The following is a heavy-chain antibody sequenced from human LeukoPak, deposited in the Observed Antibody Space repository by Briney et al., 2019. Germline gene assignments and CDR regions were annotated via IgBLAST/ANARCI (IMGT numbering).Heavy chain of an antibody. J-gene: IGHJ5*02. CDR3: ANYPSIAAPRGWFDP. CDR2: ISSSSSTI. Sequence: GGSLRLSCAASGFTFSSYEMNWARQAPGKGLEWVSYISSSSSTIYYADSVKGRFTISRDNAKNSLYLQMNSLRAEDTAVYYCANYPSIAAPRGWFDPWGQGTLVTVSS. D-gene: IGHD6-6*01. CDR1: GFTFSSYE. V-gene: IGHV3-48*01.